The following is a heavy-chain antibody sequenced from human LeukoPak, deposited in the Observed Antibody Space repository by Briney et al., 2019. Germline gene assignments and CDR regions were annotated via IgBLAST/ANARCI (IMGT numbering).Heavy chain of an antibody. Sequence: SETLSLTCAVYGGSFSGYYWSWIRQPPGKGLERIGEINHSGSTNYNPSLKSRVTISVDTSKNQFSLKLSSVTAADTAVYYCARGRPPLRYFDWLLPNPFDYWGQGTLVTVSS. V-gene: IGHV4-34*01. CDR1: GGSFSGYY. CDR3: ARGRPPLRYFDWLLPNPFDY. D-gene: IGHD3-9*01. J-gene: IGHJ4*02. CDR2: INHSGST.